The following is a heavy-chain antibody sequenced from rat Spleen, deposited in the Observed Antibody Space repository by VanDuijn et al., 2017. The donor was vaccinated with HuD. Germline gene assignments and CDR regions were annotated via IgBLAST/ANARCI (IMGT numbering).Heavy chain of an antibody. CDR2: ISYEGSST. J-gene: IGHJ4*01. CDR3: TRAGLRIREVMDA. Sequence: EVQLVESGGGLVQPGRSLKLSCAASGFIFSNYGMHWICQAPKKGLEWVASISYEGSSTYYPDSVKGRFTISRDNAKSTLYLQMNSLRSEDTATYYCTRAGLRIREVMDAWGQGASVTVSS. CDR1: GFIFSNYG. D-gene: IGHD1-6*01. V-gene: IGHV5-22*01.